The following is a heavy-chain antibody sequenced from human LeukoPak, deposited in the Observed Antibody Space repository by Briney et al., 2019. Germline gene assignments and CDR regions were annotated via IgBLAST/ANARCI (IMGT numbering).Heavy chain of an antibody. V-gene: IGHV3-23*01. J-gene: IGHJ4*02. Sequence: GGSLRLSCAASGFTFSSYGMSWVRQAPGKGLEWVSAISGSGGSTYYADSVKGRFTISRDNSKNTLFLQMNSLRAEDTAVYYCAKALPYSGTYKFFFDSWGQGTLVSVSS. CDR3: AKALPYSGTYKFFFDS. D-gene: IGHD3-10*01. CDR1: GFTFSSYG. CDR2: ISGSGGST.